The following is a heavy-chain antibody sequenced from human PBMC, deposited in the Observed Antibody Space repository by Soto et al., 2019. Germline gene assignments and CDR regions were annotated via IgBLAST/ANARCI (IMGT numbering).Heavy chain of an antibody. CDR3: AKDNGGYYDSSGNFEY. CDR1: GFTFDDYA. D-gene: IGHD3-22*01. V-gene: IGHV3-9*01. J-gene: IGHJ4*02. CDR2: ISWNGATM. Sequence: EVQLLESGGGFAQPGGSLRLSCVASGFTFDDYAMHWVRQVPGKGLEWVSGISWNGATMGYGDSVKGRFTISRDNTKNSLYLQMNSLRPEDTAFYYCAKDNGGYYDSSGNFEYWGQGTLVTVSS.